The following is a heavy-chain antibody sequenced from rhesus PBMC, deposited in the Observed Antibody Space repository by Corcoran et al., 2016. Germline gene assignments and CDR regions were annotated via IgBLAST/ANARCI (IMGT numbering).Heavy chain of an antibody. J-gene: IGHJ1*01. CDR2: IYCSSGST. CDR1: GYSSSSGYD. V-gene: IGHV4-127*01. Sequence: QVQLQQWGDGLVKPSETLSLTYAVSGYSSSSGYDWSWIRPPPGTGLEWIVYIYCSSGSTNYNPSLTNRVTMSKDTSKNQFALKLSSVTAADTAVYYCARTEGLDGGYFEFWGQGALVTVSS. CDR3: ARTEGLDGGYFEF.